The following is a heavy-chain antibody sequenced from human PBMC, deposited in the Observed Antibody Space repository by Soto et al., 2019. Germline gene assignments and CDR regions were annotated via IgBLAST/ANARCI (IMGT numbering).Heavy chain of an antibody. J-gene: IGHJ6*03. CDR1: GGSFSGYY. CDR3: ARARGGPSSTSSYYMDV. Sequence: SETLSLTCAVYGGSFSGYYWSGIRQPPGKELEWIGEINHGGSTNYNPSLKSRVTISVDTSKNQFSLELSSVAAADTAVYYCARARGGPSSTSSYYMDVWGKGTTVTVSS. CDR2: INHGGST. V-gene: IGHV4-34*01. D-gene: IGHD2-2*01.